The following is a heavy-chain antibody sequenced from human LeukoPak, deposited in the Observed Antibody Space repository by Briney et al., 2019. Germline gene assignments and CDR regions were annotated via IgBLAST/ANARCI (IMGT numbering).Heavy chain of an antibody. D-gene: IGHD5-24*01. Sequence: PGGSLRLSCEASGLSFSNAWTSWVRQAPGKGLEWVGRIKSKIDGGTSIYAAPVKGRFTISRDDSKNSLYLQMNSLKTEDTAVYYCTTDDGYNMYNWFDPWGQGTLVTVSS. CDR1: GLSFSNAW. V-gene: IGHV3-15*01. CDR2: IKSKIDGGTS. J-gene: IGHJ5*02. CDR3: TTDDGYNMYNWFDP.